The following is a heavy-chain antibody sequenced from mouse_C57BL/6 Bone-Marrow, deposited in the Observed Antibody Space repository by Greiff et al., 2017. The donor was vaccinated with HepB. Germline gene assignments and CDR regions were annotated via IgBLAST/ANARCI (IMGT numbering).Heavy chain of an antibody. CDR2: IDPSDSET. Sequence: QVQLQQPGAELVRPGSSVKLSCKASGYTFTSYWMHWVKQRPIQGLEWIGNIDPSDSETHYNQKFKDKATLTVDKSSSTAYMQLSSLTSEDSAVYYGARNGNYEEGFDYWGQGTTLTVSS. CDR1: GYTFTSYW. D-gene: IGHD2-1*01. CDR3: ARNGNYEEGFDY. J-gene: IGHJ2*01. V-gene: IGHV1-52*01.